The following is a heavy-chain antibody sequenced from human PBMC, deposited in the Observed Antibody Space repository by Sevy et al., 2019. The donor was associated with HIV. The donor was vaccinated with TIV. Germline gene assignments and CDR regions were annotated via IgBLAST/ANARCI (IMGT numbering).Heavy chain of an antibody. J-gene: IGHJ4*02. Sequence: GGSLRLSCAASGFTFDDYGMSWVRQAPGKGLEWVSGINWNGGSTGYADSVKGRFTISRDNAKNSLYLQMNSLRAEDTALYYCARDFSPKSVAGPILWGQGTLVTVSS. D-gene: IGHD6-19*01. CDR3: ARDFSPKSVAGPIL. CDR2: INWNGGST. V-gene: IGHV3-20*04. CDR1: GFTFDDYG.